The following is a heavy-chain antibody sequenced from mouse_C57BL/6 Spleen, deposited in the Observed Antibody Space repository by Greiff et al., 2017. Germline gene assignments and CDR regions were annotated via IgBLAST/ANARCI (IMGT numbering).Heavy chain of an antibody. D-gene: IGHD1-1*01. CDR1: GYTFTSYW. Sequence: QVQLKESGAELVKPGASVKVSCKASGYTFTSYWMHWVKQRPGQGLEWIGRIHPSDSDTNYNQKFKGKATLTVDKSSSTAYMQLSSLTSEDSAVYYCARGDYYGSRYYFDYWGQGTTLTVSS. CDR2: IHPSDSDT. J-gene: IGHJ2*01. V-gene: IGHV1-74*01. CDR3: ARGDYYGSRYYFDY.